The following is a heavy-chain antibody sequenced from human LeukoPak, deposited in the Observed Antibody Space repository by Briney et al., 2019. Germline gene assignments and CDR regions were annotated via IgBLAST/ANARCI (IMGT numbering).Heavy chain of an antibody. CDR3: AKDVHSGYGYYFDY. CDR1: GFTFSSYA. D-gene: IGHD5-12*01. J-gene: IGHJ4*02. CDR2: ISYDGSNK. V-gene: IGHV3-30*04. Sequence: GGSLRLSCAASGFTFSSYAMHWVRQAPGKGLEWVAVISYDGSNKYYADSVKGRFTISRDNSKNTLYLQMNGLRAEDTAVYYCAKDVHSGYGYYFDYWGQGTLVTVSS.